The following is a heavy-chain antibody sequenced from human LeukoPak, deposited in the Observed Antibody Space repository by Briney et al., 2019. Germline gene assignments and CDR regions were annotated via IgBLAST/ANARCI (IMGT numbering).Heavy chain of an antibody. J-gene: IGHJ4*02. V-gene: IGHV2-70*11. CDR3: ARILADTGQLWLRIDY. CDR2: IDWDDDK. CDR1: GFSLSTSGMC. D-gene: IGHD5-18*01. Sequence: SGPALVKPTQTLTLTCTFSGFSLSTSGMCVSWIRQPPGKALEWLARIDWDDDKYYSTSLKTRLTISKDTSKNQVVLTMTNMDPVDTVTYYCARILADTGQLWLRIDYWGQGTLVTVSS.